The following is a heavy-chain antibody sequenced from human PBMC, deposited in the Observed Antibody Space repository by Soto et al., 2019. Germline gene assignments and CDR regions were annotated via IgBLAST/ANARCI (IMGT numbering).Heavy chain of an antibody. J-gene: IGHJ6*03. D-gene: IGHD2-2*01. V-gene: IGHV1-8*01. Sequence: QVQLVQSGAEVKKPGASVKVSCKASGYTFTSYDINWVRQATGQGLEWMGWMNPNSGNTGYAQKFQGRVTMTRNTSISTAYMELSSLRSEDTAVYYCARSTGYCSSTSCYFHYYYYMDVWGKGTTVTVSS. CDR3: ARSTGYCSSTSCYFHYYYYMDV. CDR2: MNPNSGNT. CDR1: GYTFTSYD.